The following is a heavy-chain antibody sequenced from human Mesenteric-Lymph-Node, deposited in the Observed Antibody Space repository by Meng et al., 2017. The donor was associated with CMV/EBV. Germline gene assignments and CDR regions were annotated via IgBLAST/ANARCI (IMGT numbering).Heavy chain of an antibody. D-gene: IGHD1-20*01. J-gene: IGHJ4*02. CDR2: ISNSGGTT. Sequence: GESLKISCAASGFTVSSNYMSWVRQAPGKGLEWVSAISNSGGTTYYADSVRGRFTISKDNSKNTLYLQMNGLRAEDTAVYYCAKPEGYNWGYGYYFDYWGQGTLVTVSS. CDR1: GFTVSSNY. V-gene: IGHV3-23*01. CDR3: AKPEGYNWGYGYYFDY.